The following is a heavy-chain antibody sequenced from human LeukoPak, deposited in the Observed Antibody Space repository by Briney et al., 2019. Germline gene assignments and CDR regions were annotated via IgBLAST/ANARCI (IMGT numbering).Heavy chain of an antibody. Sequence: SETLSLTCTVSGGSISSSSYYWGWIRQPPGKGLEWIGSIYYSGSTYYNPSLKSRVTISVDTSKNQFSLKLSSVTAADTAVYYCARDQYTYAHFDYWGQGTLVTVPS. CDR3: ARDQYTYAHFDY. D-gene: IGHD5-18*01. J-gene: IGHJ4*02. V-gene: IGHV4-39*07. CDR1: GGSISSSSYY. CDR2: IYYSGST.